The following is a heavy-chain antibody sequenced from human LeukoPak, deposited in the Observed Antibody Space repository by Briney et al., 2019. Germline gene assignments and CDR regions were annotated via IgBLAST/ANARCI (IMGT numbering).Heavy chain of an antibody. V-gene: IGHV3-7*02. CDR2: IKQDGSEK. CDR1: GFTFSSYW. CDR3: ARVFGFGGSAYGMDV. Sequence: TGGSLRLSCAASGFTFSSYWMSWVRQAPGKGLEWVANIKQDGSEKYYVDSVKGRFTISRDNARNSLYLQMNSLRAEDTAVYYCARVFGFGGSAYGMDVWGQGTTVTVSS. D-gene: IGHD3-10*01. J-gene: IGHJ6*02.